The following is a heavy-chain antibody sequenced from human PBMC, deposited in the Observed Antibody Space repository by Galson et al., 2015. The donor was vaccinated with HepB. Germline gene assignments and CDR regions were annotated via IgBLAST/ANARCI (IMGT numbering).Heavy chain of an antibody. CDR2: ISYDGSNK. CDR1: GFTFSSYA. V-gene: IGHV3-30-3*01. Sequence: SLRLSCAASGFTFSSYAMHWVRQAPGKGLEWVAVISYDGSNKYYADFVKGRFTISRDNPKNTLYLQMNSLRAEDTAVYYCARAEGVDIVATPYYYYGMDVWGQGTTVTVSS. J-gene: IGHJ6*02. D-gene: IGHD5-12*01. CDR3: ARAEGVDIVATPYYYYGMDV.